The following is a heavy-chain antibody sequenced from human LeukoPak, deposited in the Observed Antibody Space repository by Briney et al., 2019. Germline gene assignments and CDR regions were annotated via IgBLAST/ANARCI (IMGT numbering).Heavy chain of an antibody. CDR2: MNPNSGNT. CDR3: ARRLGYYYGMDV. V-gene: IGHV1-8*01. D-gene: IGHD3-22*01. J-gene: IGHJ6*02. CDR1: GYTFTSYD. Sequence: ASVKVSCKASGYTFTSYDINWVRQATGQGLEGMGWMNPNSGNTGYAQKFQGRVTMTRNTSISTAYMELSSLRSEDTAVYYCARRLGYYYGMDVWGQGTTVTVSS.